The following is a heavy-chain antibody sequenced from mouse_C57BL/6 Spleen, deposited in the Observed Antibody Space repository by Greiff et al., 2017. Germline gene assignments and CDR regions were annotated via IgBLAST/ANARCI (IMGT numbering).Heavy chain of an antibody. V-gene: IGHV1-15*01. D-gene: IGHD2-3*01. CDR3: TRWGYDPLDY. CDR2: IDPETGGT. CDR1: GYTFTDYE. J-gene: IGHJ2*01. Sequence: QVQLQQSGAELVRPGASVTLSCKASGYTFTDYEMHWVKQTPVHGLEWIGAIDPETGGTAYNQKFKGKAILTADKSSSTAYMELRSLTSEDSAVYYCTRWGYDPLDYWGQGTTRTVSS.